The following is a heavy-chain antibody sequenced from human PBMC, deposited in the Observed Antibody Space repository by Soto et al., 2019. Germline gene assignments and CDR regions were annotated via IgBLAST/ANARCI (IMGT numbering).Heavy chain of an antibody. D-gene: IGHD5-12*01. V-gene: IGHV3-21*01. CDR3: ARGSIVATSLTPFDF. J-gene: IGHJ4*02. CDR2: ISASSSYI. CDR1: GFTFSSYS. Sequence: EVQLVESGGGLVKPGGSLRLSCAASGFTFSSYSMNWVRQPPGKGLEWVSSISASSSYIYYADSVKGRFTVSRDNAKNSLYLQINSLRDEDTAVYYCARGSIVATSLTPFDFWGQGTLVIVSS.